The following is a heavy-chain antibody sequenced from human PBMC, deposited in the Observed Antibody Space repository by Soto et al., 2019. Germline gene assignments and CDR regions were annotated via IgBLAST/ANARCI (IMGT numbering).Heavy chain of an antibody. Sequence: PGESLKISCKGSGYSFTSYWIGWARQMPGKGLEWMGIIYPGDSDTRYSPSFQGQVTISADKSISTAYLQWSSLKASDTAMYYCARLGATTVGYYYYGMDVWGQGTTVTVSS. CDR1: GYSFTSYW. V-gene: IGHV5-51*01. CDR2: IYPGDSDT. CDR3: ARLGATTVGYYYYGMDV. J-gene: IGHJ6*02. D-gene: IGHD1-26*01.